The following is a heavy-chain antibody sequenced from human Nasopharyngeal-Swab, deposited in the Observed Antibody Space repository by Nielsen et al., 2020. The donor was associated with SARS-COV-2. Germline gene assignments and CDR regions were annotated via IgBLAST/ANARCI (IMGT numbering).Heavy chain of an antibody. J-gene: IGHJ4*02. V-gene: IGHV4-34*01. Sequence: RQAPGKGLEWIGEINHSGSTNYNPSLKSRVTISVDTSKNQFSLKLSSVTAADTAVYYCARDAAFWSGFDYWGQGTLVTVSS. D-gene: IGHD3-3*01. CDR3: ARDAAFWSGFDY. CDR2: INHSGST.